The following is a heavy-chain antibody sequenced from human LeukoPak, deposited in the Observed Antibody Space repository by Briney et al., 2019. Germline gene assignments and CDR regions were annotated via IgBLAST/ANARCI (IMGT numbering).Heavy chain of an antibody. D-gene: IGHD3-22*01. CDR1: GFTFSAYN. V-gene: IGHV3-20*04. Sequence: GGSLRLSCAASGFTFSAYNMNWVRRTPGKGLEWVSRIHWNGGRTGYADSVKGRFTISRDNAKNSLYLQMNSLRVEGTALYYCAREKPFYDSSGYYYPIAFDYWGQGTLVTVSS. CDR3: AREKPFYDSSGYYYPIAFDY. J-gene: IGHJ4*02. CDR2: IHWNGGRT.